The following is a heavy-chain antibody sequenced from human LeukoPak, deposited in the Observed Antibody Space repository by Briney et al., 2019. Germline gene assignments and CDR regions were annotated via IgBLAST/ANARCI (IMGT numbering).Heavy chain of an antibody. CDR3: AKEWRITMVRGVQNWFDP. CDR1: GYTFTGYY. CDR2: INPNSGGT. D-gene: IGHD3-10*01. V-gene: IGHV1-2*02. Sequence: GASVKVSCKASGYTFTGYYMHRVRQAPGQGLEWMGWINPNSGGTNYAQKFQGRVTMTRDTSISTAYMELSRLRAEDTAVYYCAKEWRITMVRGVQNWFDPWGQGTLVTVSS. J-gene: IGHJ5*02.